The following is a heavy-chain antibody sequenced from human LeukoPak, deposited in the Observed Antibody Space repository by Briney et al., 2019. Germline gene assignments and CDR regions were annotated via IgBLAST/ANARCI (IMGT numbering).Heavy chain of an antibody. CDR2: INPNSGGT. Sequence: GASVTVSCKASGYAFTGYYMHWVRQPPGQGLEWMGWINPNSGGTNYAQKFQGRVTMTRDTSISTAYMELSRLRSDDAAVYYCARALDSSRYFDYWGQGTLVTVS. D-gene: IGHD3-22*01. V-gene: IGHV1-2*02. CDR3: ARALDSSRYFDY. CDR1: GYAFTGYY. J-gene: IGHJ4*02.